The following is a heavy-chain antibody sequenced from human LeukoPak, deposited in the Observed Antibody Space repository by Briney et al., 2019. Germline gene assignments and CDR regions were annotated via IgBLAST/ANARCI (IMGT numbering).Heavy chain of an antibody. Sequence: KASETLSLTCTVSGVSIGSAGYHWRWIRQYPGKGLEWIGYIYYSGSTEYNPSLRSRVTISPDTSKNQFSLKLTSVTAADTAVYYCALVYCSSIRCFIGAFDIWGQGTMVTVSS. CDR1: GVSIGSAGYH. CDR2: IYYSGST. CDR3: ALVYCSSIRCFIGAFDI. V-gene: IGHV4-31*03. D-gene: IGHD2-2*01. J-gene: IGHJ3*02.